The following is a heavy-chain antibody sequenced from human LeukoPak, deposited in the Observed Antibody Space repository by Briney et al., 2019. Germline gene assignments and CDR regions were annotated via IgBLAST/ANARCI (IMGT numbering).Heavy chain of an antibody. CDR1: GFTFSSYG. CDR2: IWYDGSNK. D-gene: IGHD6-6*01. J-gene: IGHJ4*02. CDR3: AGDLHDSSSSSGSDY. V-gene: IGHV3-33*01. Sequence: GGSLRLSCAASGFTFSSYGMHWVRQAPGKGLEWVAVIWYDGSNKYYADSVKGRFTISRDNSKNTLYLQMNSLRAEDTAVYYCAGDLHDSSSSSGSDYWGQGTLVTVSS.